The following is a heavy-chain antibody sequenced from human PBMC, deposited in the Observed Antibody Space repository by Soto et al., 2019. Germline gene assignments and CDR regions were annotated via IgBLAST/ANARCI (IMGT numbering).Heavy chain of an antibody. CDR2: ISGSGGST. V-gene: IGHV3-23*01. CDR3: AKDLYIVVVPAANWFDP. Sequence: GGSLRLSCAASGFTFSSYAMSWVRQAPGKGLEWVSAISGSGGSTYYADSVKGRFTISRDNSKNTLYLQMNSLRAEDTAVYYCAKDLYIVVVPAANWFDPWGQGTVVTVSS. CDR1: GFTFSSYA. J-gene: IGHJ5*02. D-gene: IGHD2-2*01.